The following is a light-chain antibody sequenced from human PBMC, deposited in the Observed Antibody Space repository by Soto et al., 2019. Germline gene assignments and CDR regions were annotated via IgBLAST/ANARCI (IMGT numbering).Light chain of an antibody. Sequence: QSALTQPPSASGSPGQSVTISCTGTSSDVGGYNYVYWYQQHPGKAPKLMIYEVSKRPSGVPDRFSGSKSGNTASLTVSGLQAEEEADYYCSSYAGSNNYVFGTGTKLTVL. J-gene: IGLJ1*01. CDR2: EVS. CDR3: SSYAGSNNYV. CDR1: SSDVGGYNY. V-gene: IGLV2-8*01.